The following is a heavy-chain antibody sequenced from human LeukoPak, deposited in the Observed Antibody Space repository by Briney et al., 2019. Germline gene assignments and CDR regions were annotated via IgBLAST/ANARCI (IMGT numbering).Heavy chain of an antibody. J-gene: IGHJ4*02. CDR2: IKSKTDGGTT. D-gene: IGHD6-19*01. Sequence: GGALRLSCAASGFTFSNAWMSWVRQAPGKGLEWVGRIKSKTDGGTTDYAAPVKGRFTISRDDSKNTLHLQMNSLKTEDTAVYYCTTYSSGWYYFDYWGQGTLVTVSS. CDR3: TTYSSGWYYFDY. V-gene: IGHV3-15*01. CDR1: GFTFSNAW.